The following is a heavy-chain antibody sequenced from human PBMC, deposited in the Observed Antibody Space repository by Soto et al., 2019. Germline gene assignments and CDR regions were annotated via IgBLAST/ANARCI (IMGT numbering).Heavy chain of an antibody. J-gene: IGHJ6*02. D-gene: IGHD2-2*01. Sequence: GESLTISCKGSGYSFTSYWIGWVRQMPGKGLEWMGIIYPGDSDTRYSPSFQGQVTISADKSISTAYLQWSSLKASDTAMYYCARRSSSTSYYYGMDVWGQGTTVTVSS. V-gene: IGHV5-51*01. CDR1: GYSFTSYW. CDR3: ARRSSSTSYYYGMDV. CDR2: IYPGDSDT.